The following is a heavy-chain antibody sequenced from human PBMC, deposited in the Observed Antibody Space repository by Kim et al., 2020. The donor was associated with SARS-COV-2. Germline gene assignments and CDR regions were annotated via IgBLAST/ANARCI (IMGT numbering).Heavy chain of an antibody. Sequence: SETLSLTCSISGASITTYYWSWIRQPPGKGLEWIGYLFSGGSTDYNPSLQSRVTMSMDSSGDQVQFFLNLTSVTAADTAVYYCARQNMLNGMVGLWGQGT. J-gene: IGHJ4*02. V-gene: IGHV4-59*08. CDR1: GASITTYY. CDR2: LFSGGST. CDR3: ARQNMLNGMVGL. D-gene: IGHD1-26*01.